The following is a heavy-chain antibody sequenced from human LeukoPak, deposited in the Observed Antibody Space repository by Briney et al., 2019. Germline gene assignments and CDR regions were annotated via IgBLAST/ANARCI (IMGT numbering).Heavy chain of an antibody. CDR3: ARLRGYSYGYFDY. V-gene: IGHV4-39*01. Sequence: PSETLSLTCTVSGGSVSSNNHYWGWIRQPPGKGLEWIASIYYSGSSYYNPSLKSRITISVDTSNNQFSLRLSSVTAADTAVYYCARLRGYSYGYFDYWGQGSLVTVSS. J-gene: IGHJ4*02. CDR1: GGSVSSNNHY. D-gene: IGHD5-18*01. CDR2: IYYSGSS.